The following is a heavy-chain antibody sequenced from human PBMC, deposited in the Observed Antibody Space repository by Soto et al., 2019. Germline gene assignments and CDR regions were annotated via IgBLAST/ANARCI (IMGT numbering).Heavy chain of an antibody. CDR2: ISAYNGNT. CDR3: ARDRWELLGGDY. Sequence: ASVKVSCKASGYTFTSYGISWVLQAPGQGLEWMGWISAYNGNTNYAQRLQGRVTMTTDTSTSTAYMELRSLRSDDTAVYYCARDRWELLGGDYWGQGTLVTVSS. CDR1: GYTFTSYG. J-gene: IGHJ4*02. D-gene: IGHD1-26*01. V-gene: IGHV1-18*01.